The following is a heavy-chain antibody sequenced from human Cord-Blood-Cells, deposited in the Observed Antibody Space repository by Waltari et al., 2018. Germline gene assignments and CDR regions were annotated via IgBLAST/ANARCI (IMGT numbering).Heavy chain of an antibody. CDR3: ARAPPQLKGKWFDP. CDR2: INPKSGGT. Sequence: QVQLVQSGAEVKKPGASVKVSCKASGYTFTGYYMHWVRQAPGQGLEWMGWINPKSGGTNYAQKFQGRVTMTRDTSISTAYMELSRLRSDDTAVYYCARAPPQLKGKWFDPWGQGTLVTVSS. J-gene: IGHJ5*02. V-gene: IGHV1-2*02. CDR1: GYTFTGYY.